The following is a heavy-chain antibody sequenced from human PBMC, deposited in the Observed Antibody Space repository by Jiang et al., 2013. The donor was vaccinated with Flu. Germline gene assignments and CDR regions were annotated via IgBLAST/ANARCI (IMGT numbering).Heavy chain of an antibody. J-gene: IGHJ1*01. D-gene: IGHD2-2*01. CDR3: ARGSSTYFQD. V-gene: IGHV3-74*01. CDR2: INSDGRST. Sequence: SRINSDGRSTSYADSVKGRFTISRDNAKNTLYLQMNSLRVEDTAVYYCARGSSTYFQDWGQGTLVIASS.